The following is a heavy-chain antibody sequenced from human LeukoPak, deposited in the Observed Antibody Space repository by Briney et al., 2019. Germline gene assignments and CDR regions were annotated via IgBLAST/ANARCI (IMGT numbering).Heavy chain of an antibody. CDR3: ARDHYGYRYYYYYMDV. Sequence: GGSLRLSCTASGFTFSSYAIHWVRQAPGKGLEWVAVISYDGSNKYYADSVKGRFTISRDNSKNTLYLQMNSLRAEDTAVYYCARDHYGYRYYYYYMDVWGKGTTVNVSS. J-gene: IGHJ6*03. D-gene: IGHD3-10*01. V-gene: IGHV3-30*04. CDR2: ISYDGSNK. CDR1: GFTFSSYA.